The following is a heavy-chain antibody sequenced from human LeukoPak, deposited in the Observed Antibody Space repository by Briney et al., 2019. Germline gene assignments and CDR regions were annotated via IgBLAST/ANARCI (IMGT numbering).Heavy chain of an antibody. J-gene: IGHJ4*02. CDR3: ARGTGGSGPRDLNFDY. CDR2: IIPIFGTA. CDR1: GGTFSSYA. Sequence: ASVKVSCKASGGTFSSYAISWVRQAPGQGLEWMGGIIPIFGTANYAQKFRGRVTITADESTSTAYMELSSLRSEDTAVYYCARGTGGSGPRDLNFDYWGQGTLVTVSS. D-gene: IGHD2-15*01. V-gene: IGHV1-69*01.